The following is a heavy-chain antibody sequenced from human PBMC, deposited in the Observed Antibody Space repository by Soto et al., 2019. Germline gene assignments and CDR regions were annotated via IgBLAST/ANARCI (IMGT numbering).Heavy chain of an antibody. V-gene: IGHV4-4*02. Sequence: SETLSLTCAVSGGSISSSNWWSWVRQPPGKGLEWIGEIYHSGSTNYNPSLKNRVTISVDKSKNQFSLKLSSVTAADTAVYYCASDSSSGTPYYFDYWGQGTLVTVSS. CDR1: GGSISSSNW. J-gene: IGHJ4*02. CDR3: ASDSSSGTPYYFDY. D-gene: IGHD6-13*01. CDR2: IYHSGST.